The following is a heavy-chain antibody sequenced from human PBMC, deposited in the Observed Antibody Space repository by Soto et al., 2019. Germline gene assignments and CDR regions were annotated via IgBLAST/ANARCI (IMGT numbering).Heavy chain of an antibody. CDR1: GFTFSSYG. CDR2: ISYDGSNK. J-gene: IGHJ2*01. CDR3: AKGVYAVAGTGDWYFDL. V-gene: IGHV3-30*18. Sequence: QVQLVESGGGMVQPGRSLRLSCAASGFTFSSYGMHWVRQAPGKGLEWVAVISYDGSNKYYADSVKGRFTISRDNSKNTLYLQMNSLRAEDTAVYYCAKGVYAVAGTGDWYFDLWGRGTLVTVSS. D-gene: IGHD6-19*01.